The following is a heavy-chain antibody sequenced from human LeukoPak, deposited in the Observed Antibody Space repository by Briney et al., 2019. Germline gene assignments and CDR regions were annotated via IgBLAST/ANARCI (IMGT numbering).Heavy chain of an antibody. J-gene: IGHJ4*02. D-gene: IGHD6-19*01. CDR1: GFPVSNNC. Sequence: GGSLRLSCVASGFPVSNNCMSWVRQAPGKGLEWVSVIYSDGTTYYSDSVKGRFTISRDNSKNTLYLQMSSLRAEDTAVYYCVRNLAVAGTCFDSWGQGTLVTVSS. CDR3: VRNLAVAGTCFDS. CDR2: IYSDGTT. V-gene: IGHV3-53*01.